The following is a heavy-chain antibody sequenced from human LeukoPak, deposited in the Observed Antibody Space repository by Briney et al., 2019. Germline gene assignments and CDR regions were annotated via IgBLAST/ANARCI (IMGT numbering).Heavy chain of an antibody. CDR3: ARQETVMAQGRFAFDI. Sequence: SETLSLTCAVFDGSLSGSCLSWIRQLPGKGLEWIGEISDSGTTNNNPSLKNRVTISVDPSKNQFSLKLSSVTAADTAVYYCARQETVMAQGRFAFDIWGQGTVLTVSS. V-gene: IGHV4-34*01. CDR1: DGSLSGSC. D-gene: IGHD5-18*01. J-gene: IGHJ3*02. CDR2: ISDSGTT.